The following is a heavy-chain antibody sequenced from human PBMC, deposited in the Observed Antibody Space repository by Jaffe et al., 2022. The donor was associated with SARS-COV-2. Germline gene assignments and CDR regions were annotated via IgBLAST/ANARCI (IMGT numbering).Heavy chain of an antibody. D-gene: IGHD3-3*01. CDR3: AKVSGGVTDGEMDV. CDR2: ISWNSGSI. J-gene: IGHJ6*02. Sequence: EVQLVESGGGLVQPGRSLRLSCAASGFTFDDYAMHWVRQAPGKGLEWVSGISWNSGSIGYADSVKGRFTISRDNAKNSLYLQMNSLRAEDTALYYCAKVSGGVTDGEMDVWGQGTTVTVSS. CDR1: GFTFDDYA. V-gene: IGHV3-9*01.